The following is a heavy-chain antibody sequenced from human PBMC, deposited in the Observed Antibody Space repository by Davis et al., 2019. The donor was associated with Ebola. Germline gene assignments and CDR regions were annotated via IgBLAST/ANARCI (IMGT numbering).Heavy chain of an antibody. V-gene: IGHV1-18*01. CDR1: GYTFTSYG. J-gene: IGHJ5*02. CDR2: ISAYNGNT. CDR3: ARDRSRYSYGRDWFDP. D-gene: IGHD5-18*01. Sequence: ASVKVSCKASGYTFTSYGISWVRQAPGQGLEWMGWISAYNGNTNYAQKLQGRVTMTTDTSTSTAYMELRSLISDDPAVYYCARDRSRYSYGRDWFDPWGQGTLVTVSS.